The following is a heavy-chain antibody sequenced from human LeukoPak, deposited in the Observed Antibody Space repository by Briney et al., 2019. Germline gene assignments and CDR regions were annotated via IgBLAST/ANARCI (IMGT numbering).Heavy chain of an antibody. Sequence: QPGGTLRLSCAASGITFSSYGMSWVRQAPGKGLEWVSSISSTGGTTYYADSVKGRFTISRDNSKNTLYLQMNSLRAEDTAIYYLSKNGDRGAYCTCCTCYPYFYYYIDVWGQRTTVTI. CDR1: GITFSSYG. CDR2: ISSTGGTT. V-gene: IGHV3-23*01. J-gene: IGHJ6*03. D-gene: IGHD2-15*01. CDR3: SKNGDRGAYCTCCTCYPYFYYYIDV.